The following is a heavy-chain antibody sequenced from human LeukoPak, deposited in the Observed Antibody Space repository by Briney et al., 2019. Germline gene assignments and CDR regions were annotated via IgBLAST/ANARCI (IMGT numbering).Heavy chain of an antibody. V-gene: IGHV4-59*01. D-gene: IGHD1-7*01. Sequence: SETLSLTCTVSGGSIRSYYWSWMRQPPGKGLEWIGYIYYSGSTNYNPSLKSRVAISVDTSKNQFSLKLSSVTAADTAVYYCASGGDWNYGGYYFDYWGQGTLVTVSS. J-gene: IGHJ4*02. CDR2: IYYSGST. CDR3: ASGGDWNYGGYYFDY. CDR1: GGSIRSYY.